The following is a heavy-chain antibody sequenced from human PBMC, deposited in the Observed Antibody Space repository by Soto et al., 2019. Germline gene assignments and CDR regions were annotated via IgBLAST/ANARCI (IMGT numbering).Heavy chain of an antibody. D-gene: IGHD6-6*01. CDR1: GFTFSNYW. CDR2: IKQDGGGK. CDR3: ARTYTSTARDFDY. V-gene: IGHV3-7*05. J-gene: IGHJ4*02. Sequence: PGGSLRLSCAASGFTFSNYWMSWVRQAPGKGLEWAANIKQDGGGKHYVDSVKGRFTISRDNADNSLYLQMNNLRAEDTAVYYCARTYTSTARDFDYWGQGTLVTVSS.